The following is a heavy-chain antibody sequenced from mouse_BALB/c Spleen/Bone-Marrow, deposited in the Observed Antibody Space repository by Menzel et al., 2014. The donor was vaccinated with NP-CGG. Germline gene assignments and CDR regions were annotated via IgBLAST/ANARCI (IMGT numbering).Heavy chain of an antibody. CDR2: INPDSRTI. CDR3: ARPDYYSYLNY. D-gene: IGHD1-1*01. V-gene: IGHV4-1*02. CDR1: GFDFSRYW. J-gene: IGHJ2*01. Sequence: EVKLQESGGGLVQPGGSLKLSCAASGFDFSRYWMSWVRQAPGKGLEWIGEINPDSRTINYSPFLKDKFIISRDNAKNTLYLRLNKVRSEDTALYYCARPDYYSYLNYWGQGTTLTVSS.